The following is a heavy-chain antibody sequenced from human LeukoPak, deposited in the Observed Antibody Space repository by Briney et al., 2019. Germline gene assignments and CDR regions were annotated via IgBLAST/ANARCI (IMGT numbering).Heavy chain of an antibody. Sequence: PGGSLRLSCAASGFTVSSNYMSWVRQAPGKGLEWDSVIYSGGSTYYADSVKGRFTISRDNSKNTLYLQMNSLRAEDTAVYYCAREKGWAAAGKGWLDYWGQGTLVTVSS. CDR3: AREKGWAAAGKGWLDY. CDR2: IYSGGST. V-gene: IGHV3-53*01. J-gene: IGHJ4*02. D-gene: IGHD6-13*01. CDR1: GFTVSSNY.